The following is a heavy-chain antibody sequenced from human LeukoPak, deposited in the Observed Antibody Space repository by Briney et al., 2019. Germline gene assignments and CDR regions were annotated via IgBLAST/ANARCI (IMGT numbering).Heavy chain of an antibody. Sequence: SETLSLTCAVYGGSFSGYYWSWIRQPPGKGLEWIGEINHSGSTNYNPSLKSRVTISVDTSKNQFSLKLSSVTAADTAVYYCAREQTETVVTLWYYYYGMDVWGQGTTVTVSS. CDR1: GGSFSGYY. D-gene: IGHD4-23*01. CDR2: INHSGST. J-gene: IGHJ6*02. CDR3: AREQTETVVTLWYYYYGMDV. V-gene: IGHV4-34*01.